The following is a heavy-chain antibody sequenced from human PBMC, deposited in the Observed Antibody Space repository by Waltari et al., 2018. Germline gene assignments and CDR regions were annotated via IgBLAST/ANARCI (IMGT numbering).Heavy chain of an antibody. CDR2: IYYSGST. CDR3: ARESYSSGWYRAFDI. V-gene: IGHV4-59*01. Sequence: QVQLQESGPGLVKPSETLSLTCTVSGGSISSYYWSWIRQPPGKGLEWIGYIYYSGSTNYNPSLKSRVTISVDTSKNQFSLKLSSMTAADTAVYYCARESYSSGWYRAFDIWGQGTMVTVSS. D-gene: IGHD6-19*01. J-gene: IGHJ3*02. CDR1: GGSISSYY.